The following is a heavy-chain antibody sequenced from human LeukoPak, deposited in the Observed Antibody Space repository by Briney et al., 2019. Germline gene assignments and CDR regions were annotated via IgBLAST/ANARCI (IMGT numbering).Heavy chain of an antibody. CDR1: GFSFSNYF. CDR3: AREASGNYHVFDS. V-gene: IGHV3-11*04. J-gene: IGHJ4*02. D-gene: IGHD1-26*01. Sequence: AGGSLRLSCEASGFSFSNYFMSWIRQAPGEGLEWVSYITNSGRSTNYADAVKGRFTISRDNAKKSVYLEMTDLRAEDTAVYYCAREASGNYHVFDSWGQGTLVTVSS. CDR2: ITNSGRST.